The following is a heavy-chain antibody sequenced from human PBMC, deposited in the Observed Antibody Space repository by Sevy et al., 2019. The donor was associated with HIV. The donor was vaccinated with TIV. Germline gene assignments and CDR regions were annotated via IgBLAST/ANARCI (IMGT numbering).Heavy chain of an antibody. CDR3: AGGCSGGSCYLFSSLGPGYYYGMDV. J-gene: IGHJ6*02. CDR2: ISSSSSYI. V-gene: IGHV3-21*01. D-gene: IGHD2-15*01. Sequence: GGSLRLSCAVSGLTFSSYSMNWVRQAPGKGLEWVSSISSSSSYIYYADSVKGRFTISRDNAKNSLYLQMNSLRAEDTAVYYCAGGCSGGSCYLFSSLGPGYYYGMDVWGQGTTVTVSS. CDR1: GLTFSSYS.